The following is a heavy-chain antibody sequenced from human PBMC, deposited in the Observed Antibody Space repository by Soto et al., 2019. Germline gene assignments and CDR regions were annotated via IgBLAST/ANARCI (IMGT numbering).Heavy chain of an antibody. J-gene: IGHJ3*02. V-gene: IGHV3-33*01. CDR2: IWYDGSNK. Sequence: SLRLSCAASGFTFSSSGMPWVRQAPGKGLEWVAVIWYDGSNKYYADSVKGRFTISRDNSKNTLYLQMNSLRAEDTAVYYCARVTDYYDSSGYYYIAHHDAFDIWGQGTMVTVSS. CDR3: ARVTDYYDSSGYYYIAHHDAFDI. CDR1: GFTFSSSG. D-gene: IGHD3-22*01.